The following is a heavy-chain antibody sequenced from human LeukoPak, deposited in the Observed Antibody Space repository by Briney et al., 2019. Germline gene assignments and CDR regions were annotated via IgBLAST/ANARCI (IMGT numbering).Heavy chain of an antibody. D-gene: IGHD2-15*01. CDR2: INHYGSEK. V-gene: IGHV3-7*01. Sequence: GGSLRLSCAASGFTFRSYWMSWVRQAPGKGLEWVANINHYGSEKYYVDSVKGRFTVSRDNARNSLYLQMNSLRVEDTAVYYCARESTRYCSGGSCYSSSSFDYWGQGTLVTVSS. CDR3: ARESTRYCSGGSCYSSSSFDY. J-gene: IGHJ4*02. CDR1: GFTFRSYW.